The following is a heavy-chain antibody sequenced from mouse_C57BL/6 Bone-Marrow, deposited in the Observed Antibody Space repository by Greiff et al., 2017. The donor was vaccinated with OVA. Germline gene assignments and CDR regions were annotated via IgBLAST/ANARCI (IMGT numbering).Heavy chain of an antibody. Sequence: QVTLKVSGPGILQPSQTLSLTCSFSGFSLSTFGMGVGWIRQPSGKGLEWLAQIWWDDDKYYNTALKSRLTISKDTYKNQVFLKLADVDTADTATYYCARIPFYCSSYNFDDWGQGTTLTVSS. D-gene: IGHD1-1*01. V-gene: IGHV8-8*01. CDR1: GFSLSTFGMG. CDR3: ARIPFYCSSYNFDD. J-gene: IGHJ2*01. CDR2: IWWDDDK.